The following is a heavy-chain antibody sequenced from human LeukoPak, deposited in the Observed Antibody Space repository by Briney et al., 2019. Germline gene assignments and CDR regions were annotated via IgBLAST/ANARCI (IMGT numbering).Heavy chain of an antibody. J-gene: IGHJ6*02. CDR1: GGSFSGYY. D-gene: IGHD3-10*01. CDR2: IYSGGST. CDR3: ARVSGAYYYYYGMDV. V-gene: IGHV3-66*01. Sequence: ETLSLTCAVYGGSFSGYYWSWVRQAPGKGLEWVSVIYSGGSTYYADSVKGRFTISRDNSKNTLYLQMNSLRAEDTAVYYCARVSGAYYYYYGMDVWGQGTTVTVSS.